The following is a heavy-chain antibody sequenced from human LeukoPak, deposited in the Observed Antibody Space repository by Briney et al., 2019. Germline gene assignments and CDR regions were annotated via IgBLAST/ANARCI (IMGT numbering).Heavy chain of an antibody. CDR2: ISGSDTGT. Sequence: GGSMRLSCAASGFTFSTYAMSWVRQAPGKGLEWVSAISGSDTGTYYADSVRGRFTISRDNSKNMLFLQMNSLRAEDTAVYYCAKAPAGHCSGVICYPLDNWGQGILVSVSS. CDR3: AKAPAGHCSGVICYPLDN. D-gene: IGHD2-15*01. J-gene: IGHJ4*02. CDR1: GFTFSTYA. V-gene: IGHV3-23*01.